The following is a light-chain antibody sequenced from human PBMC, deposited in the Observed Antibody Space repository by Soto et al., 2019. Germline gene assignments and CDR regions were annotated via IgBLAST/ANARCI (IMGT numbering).Light chain of an antibody. Sequence: QSALTQPASVSGSPGQSITISCTGTSSDVGGYNYVSWYQQHPGKAPKLMIYAVTDRPSGVSDRFSGSKSGNTASLTISGLQTEDEADYYCCSYAGSRTYVFGPGTKVTVL. CDR3: CSYAGSRTYV. J-gene: IGLJ1*01. CDR2: AVT. CDR1: SSDVGGYNY. V-gene: IGLV2-14*01.